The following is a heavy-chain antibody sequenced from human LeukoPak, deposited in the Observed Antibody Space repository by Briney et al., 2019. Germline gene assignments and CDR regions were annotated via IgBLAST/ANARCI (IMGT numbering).Heavy chain of an antibody. CDR3: ARKAQYNGHYPLDY. V-gene: IGHV3-23*01. CDR2: TSDRGDYT. D-gene: IGHD1-7*01. J-gene: IGHJ4*02. CDR1: GSTFTSYS. Sequence: GGSLRLSCAASGSTFTSYSMSWVRQAPGKGLEWVSGTSDRGDYTYYADSVKGRFTISRDSSKNTLFLQMNSLRAEDTALYFCARKAQYNGHYPLDYWGQGTLVTVSS.